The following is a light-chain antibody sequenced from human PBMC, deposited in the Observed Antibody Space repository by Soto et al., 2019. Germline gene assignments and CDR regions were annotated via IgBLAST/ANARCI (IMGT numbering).Light chain of an antibody. Sequence: EIVLTQSPGTLSLSPGERATLYCRASQSVGSNYLAWYQQKPGQAPRVLIYGASSRATGIPDRFSGSGSGADFTLTISRLEPEDFAVYYFQQYTTSPFTFGPWTKVDIK. J-gene: IGKJ3*01. V-gene: IGKV3-20*01. CDR1: QSVGSNY. CDR2: GAS. CDR3: QQYTTSPFT.